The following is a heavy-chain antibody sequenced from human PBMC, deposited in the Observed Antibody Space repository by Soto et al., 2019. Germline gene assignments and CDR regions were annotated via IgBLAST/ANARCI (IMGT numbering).Heavy chain of an antibody. D-gene: IGHD3-9*01. CDR1: GDSINSDKYY. Sequence: QLQESGPGLVKPSETLSLTCSVSGDSINSDKYYWGWIRQPPGKGLEWIGSIYYRGNTYYNPSLQTRVPISLDKSKRQCSLRLNSVTAADSAVYFCARLEGLATISYYFDFWGPGAQVTVSS. V-gene: IGHV4-39*01. CDR3: ARLEGLATISYYFDF. CDR2: IYYRGNT. J-gene: IGHJ4*02.